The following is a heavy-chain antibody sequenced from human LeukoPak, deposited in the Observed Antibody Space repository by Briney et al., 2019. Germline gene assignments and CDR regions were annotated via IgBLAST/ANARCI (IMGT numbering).Heavy chain of an antibody. Sequence: PSETLSLTCTVYGDSFSGYYRGWIHQPPGKGLEWIGEINHSGTINYNPSLKSRVTILVDTSKNQFSLNLSSVTAADTAVYYCARGVAGSSGLLYYFDYWGQGALVIVSS. CDR2: INHSGTI. CDR3: ARGVAGSSGLLYYFDY. D-gene: IGHD6-25*01. CDR1: GDSFSGYY. V-gene: IGHV4-34*01. J-gene: IGHJ4*02.